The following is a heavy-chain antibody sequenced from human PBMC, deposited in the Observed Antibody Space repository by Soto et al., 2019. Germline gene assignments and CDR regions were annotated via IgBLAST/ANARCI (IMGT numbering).Heavy chain of an antibody. CDR3: ARQSYYDVLTGYLNWFDS. V-gene: IGHV5-51*01. Sequence: GESLKISCKGSGFRFTSYWIGWVRQMPGKGLEWMGIISPIDSDTRYSPSFEGQVTISAVSSINTAYLQWSSLKASDTGIYYCARQSYYDVLTGYLNWFDSWGRGTQVTVSS. CDR1: GFRFTSYW. J-gene: IGHJ5*01. CDR2: ISPIDSDT. D-gene: IGHD3-9*01.